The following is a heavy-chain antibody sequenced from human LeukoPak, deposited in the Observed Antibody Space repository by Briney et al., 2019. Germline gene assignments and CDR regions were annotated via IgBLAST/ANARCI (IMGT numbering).Heavy chain of an antibody. J-gene: IGHJ5*02. Sequence: GGSLRLSCAASGFTFSSYEMSWVRQAPGKGLEWISHISGSGTTIYYGDSVKGRFTISRDNAKNSLYLKMNSLRAEDTAIYYCAREGSSSCYDSCNWFDPWGQGTLVTVSS. CDR2: ISGSGTTI. D-gene: IGHD2-2*01. CDR3: AREGSSSCYDSCNWFDP. V-gene: IGHV3-48*03. CDR1: GFTFSSYE.